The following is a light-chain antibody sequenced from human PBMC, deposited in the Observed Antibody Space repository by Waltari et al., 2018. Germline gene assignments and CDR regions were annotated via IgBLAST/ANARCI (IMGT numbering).Light chain of an antibody. CDR3: AAWDNSLSSGL. Sequence: QSVLTQPPSASGAPGQSVTISCSGSSPNLGTNYVYWYQQLPGTAPKLLIYYNNERPSGVPDRFSGSKSGTSASLAITGLRSEDEADYYCAAWDNSLSSGLFGGGTRLTVL. V-gene: IGLV1-47*02. J-gene: IGLJ2*01. CDR2: YNN. CDR1: SPNLGTNY.